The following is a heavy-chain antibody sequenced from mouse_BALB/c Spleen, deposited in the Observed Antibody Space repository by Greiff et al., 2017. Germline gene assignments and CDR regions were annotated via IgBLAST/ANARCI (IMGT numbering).Heavy chain of an antibody. CDR3: ARGYKGLFDD. V-gene: IGHV14-1*02. CDR2: IDPENGNT. CDR1: GFNIKDYY. Sequence: VQLQQSGAELVRPGALVKLSCKASGFNIKDYYMHWVKQRPEQGLEWIGWIDPENGNTIYDPKFQGKASITADTSSNTAYLQLSSLTSEDTAVYYCARGYKGLFDDWGQGTTLTVSS. D-gene: IGHD3-3*01. J-gene: IGHJ2*01.